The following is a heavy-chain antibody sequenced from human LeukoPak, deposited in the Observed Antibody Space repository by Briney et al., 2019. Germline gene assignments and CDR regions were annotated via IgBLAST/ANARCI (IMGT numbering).Heavy chain of an antibody. V-gene: IGHV3-21*01. CDR2: ISSSSSYI. CDR1: GFTFSSYS. CDR3: VRNTLRYFDWTSPFDY. Sequence: GGSLRLSCAASGFTFSSYSMNWVRQAPGKGLEWVSSISSSSSYIYYADSVKGRFTISRDNAKNSLYLQMNSLRAEDTAVYYCVRNTLRYFDWTSPFDYWGQGTLVTVSS. J-gene: IGHJ4*02. D-gene: IGHD3-9*01.